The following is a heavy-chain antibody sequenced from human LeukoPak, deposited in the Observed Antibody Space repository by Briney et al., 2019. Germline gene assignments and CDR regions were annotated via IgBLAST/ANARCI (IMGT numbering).Heavy chain of an antibody. CDR1: GYSISSGYY. Sequence: PSETLSLTCAVSGYSISSGYYWGWIRQPPGKGLEWIGSIYHSGSTYYNPSLKSRVTISVDTSKNQFSLKLSSVPAADTAVYYCARQVRPDAFDIWGQGTMVTVSS. V-gene: IGHV4-38-2*01. CDR2: IYHSGST. CDR3: ARQVRPDAFDI. D-gene: IGHD1-1*01. J-gene: IGHJ3*02.